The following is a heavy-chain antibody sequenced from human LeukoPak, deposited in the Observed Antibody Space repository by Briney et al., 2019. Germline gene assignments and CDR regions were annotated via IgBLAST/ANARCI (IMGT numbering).Heavy chain of an antibody. CDR3: AKTSLSDPSGHYYYMDV. Sequence: SGGSLRLSCAASGFTFRSYAMHWVRQAPGKGLEWVAVISYDGNNKYYADSVKARFTISRDNSQNTVSLQLNNLRIEDTALYYCAKTSLSDPSGHYYYMDVWGKGTTVTVSS. CDR1: GFTFRSYA. J-gene: IGHJ6*03. V-gene: IGHV3-30*04. CDR2: ISYDGNNK. D-gene: IGHD3-3*01.